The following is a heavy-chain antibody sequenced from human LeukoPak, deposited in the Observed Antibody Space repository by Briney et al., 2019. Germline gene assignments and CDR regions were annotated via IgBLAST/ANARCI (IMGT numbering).Heavy chain of an antibody. V-gene: IGHV1-8*02. CDR3: ARVVVGATDWFDP. Sequence: ASVKVSCKASGYTFTSYGISWVRQAPGQGLEWMGWMNPNSGNTGYAQKFQGRVTMTRNTSISTAYMELSSLRSEDTAVYYCARVVVGATDWFDPWGQGTLVTVSS. J-gene: IGHJ5*02. CDR2: MNPNSGNT. CDR1: GYTFTSYG. D-gene: IGHD1-26*01.